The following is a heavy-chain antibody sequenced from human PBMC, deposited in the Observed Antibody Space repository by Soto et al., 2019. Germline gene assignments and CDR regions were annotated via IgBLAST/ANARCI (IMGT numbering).Heavy chain of an antibody. Sequence: ASVKVSCKASVYTFTSYYMHWVRQAPGQGLEWMGIINPSGGSTSYAQKFQGRVTMTRDTSTSTVYMELSSLRSEDTAVYYCATAKVATISAPSLGYAFDICGRGTMVTV. CDR3: ATAKVATISAPSLGYAFDI. V-gene: IGHV1-46*01. CDR1: VYTFTSYY. J-gene: IGHJ3*02. D-gene: IGHD5-12*01. CDR2: INPSGGST.